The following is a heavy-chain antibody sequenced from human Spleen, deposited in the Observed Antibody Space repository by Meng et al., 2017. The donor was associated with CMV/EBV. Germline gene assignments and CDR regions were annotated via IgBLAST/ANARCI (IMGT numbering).Heavy chain of an antibody. J-gene: IGHJ5*02. CDR2: IYYRGST. Sequence: SICSGGYYWSWIRQHPGKGLAWIGYIYYRGSTYYNPSLKSRVTMSVDTSKNQFYQKLSTVTAADTAVYYCARGDDFWSGSKGGWFDPWGQGTLVTVSS. D-gene: IGHD3-3*01. CDR3: ARGDDFWSGSKGGWFDP. CDR1: SICSGGYY. V-gene: IGHV4-31*02.